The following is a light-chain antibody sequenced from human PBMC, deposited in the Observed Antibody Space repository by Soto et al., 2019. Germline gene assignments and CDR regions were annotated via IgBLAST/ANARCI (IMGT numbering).Light chain of an antibody. CDR2: DAS. CDR1: QGVSSY. Sequence: EIVLTQSPATLSLSPGERATLSCRASQGVSSYLAWYQHKPGQAPRLLIHDASNRATGIPARFSGSGSETDFTPTISSLDPQDFAVYYCQQRTNWPSSTFGQGTRLEI. J-gene: IGKJ5*01. CDR3: QQRTNWPSST. V-gene: IGKV3-11*01.